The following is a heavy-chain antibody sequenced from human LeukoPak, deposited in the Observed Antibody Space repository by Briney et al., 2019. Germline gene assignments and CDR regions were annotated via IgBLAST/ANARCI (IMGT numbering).Heavy chain of an antibody. CDR1: GGSFSGYY. D-gene: IGHD5-18*01. CDR3: AKVRGYSYG. CDR2: INHSGST. V-gene: IGHV4-34*01. Sequence: SETLSLTCAVYGGSFSGYYWSWIRQPPGKGLEWIWEINHSGSTNYNPSLKSRVTMSVDTSKNQFSLKLYSVTAADTAMYYCAKVRGYSYGWGQGTLVTVSS. J-gene: IGHJ4*02.